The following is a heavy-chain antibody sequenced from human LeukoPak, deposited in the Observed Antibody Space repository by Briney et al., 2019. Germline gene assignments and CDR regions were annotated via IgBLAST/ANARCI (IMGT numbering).Heavy chain of an antibody. CDR2: IYYSGST. V-gene: IGHV4-31*03. CDR1: GGSISSGGYY. J-gene: IGHJ4*02. D-gene: IGHD3-10*01. Sequence: SQTLSLTCTVSGGSISSGGYYWSWILQHPGKGLEWIGYIYYSGSTYYNPSLKSRVTISVDTSKNQFSLKLSSVTAADTAVYYCAREAGSGSFFDYWGQGTLVTVSS. CDR3: AREAGSGSFFDY.